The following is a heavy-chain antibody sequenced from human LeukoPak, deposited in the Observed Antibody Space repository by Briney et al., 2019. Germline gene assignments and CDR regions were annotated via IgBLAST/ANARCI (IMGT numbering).Heavy chain of an antibody. J-gene: IGHJ4*02. D-gene: IGHD3-10*01. V-gene: IGHV4-59*01. Sequence: SETLSLTCTVSGGSISSYYWSWIRQPPGKGLEWIGYIYYSGSTNYNPSLKSRVTISVDTSKNQFSLKLSSVTAADTAVYYCARGRLGGLGSYYNVLDYWGQGTLVTVSS. CDR3: ARGRLGGLGSYYNVLDY. CDR2: IYYSGST. CDR1: GGSISSYY.